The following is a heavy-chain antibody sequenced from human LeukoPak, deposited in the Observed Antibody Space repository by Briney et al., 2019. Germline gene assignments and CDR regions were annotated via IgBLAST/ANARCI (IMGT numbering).Heavy chain of an antibody. D-gene: IGHD6-6*01. V-gene: IGHV3-23*01. Sequence: GVSLRFSCSASGFTFSIYAMSWVRQAPGNGLEWFSGITGSDSSTSYADSVKGRFTISRDNSKNTLYLQMNSLRTEDTAVYYCAKVVGNWYFNLWGRGTLVTVSS. CDR3: AKVVGNWYFNL. CDR1: GFTFSIYA. CDR2: ITGSDSST. J-gene: IGHJ2*01.